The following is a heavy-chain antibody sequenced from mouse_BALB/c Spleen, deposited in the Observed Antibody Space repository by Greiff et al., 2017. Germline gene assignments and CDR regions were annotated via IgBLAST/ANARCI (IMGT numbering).Heavy chain of an antibody. D-gene: IGHD2-4*01. Sequence: VQLQQPGAELVMPGASVKMSCKASGYTFTDYWMHWVKQRPGQGLEWIGAIDTSDSYTSYNQKFKGKATLTVDESSSTAYMQLSSLTSEDSAVYYCARSGDYVGPAWFAYWGQGTLVTVSA. J-gene: IGHJ3*01. CDR1: GYTFTDYW. CDR3: ARSGDYVGPAWFAY. CDR2: IDTSDSYT. V-gene: IGHV1-69*01.